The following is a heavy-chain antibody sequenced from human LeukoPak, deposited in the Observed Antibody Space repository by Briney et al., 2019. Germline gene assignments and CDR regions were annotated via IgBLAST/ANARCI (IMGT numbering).Heavy chain of an antibody. J-gene: IGHJ4*02. V-gene: IGHV3-33*08. CDR1: GFTFSTYA. D-gene: IGHD4-17*01. CDR3: ARDRLTTVTTFHFDY. CDR2: IWSDSTNR. Sequence: PGGSLRLSCAASGFTFSTYAMNWVRQAPGKGLDWVAAIWSDSTNRYYADSVRGRFTISRDNSKNTLYLQMSSLRAEDTAMYYCARDRLTTVTTFHFDYWGQGTLVTVSS.